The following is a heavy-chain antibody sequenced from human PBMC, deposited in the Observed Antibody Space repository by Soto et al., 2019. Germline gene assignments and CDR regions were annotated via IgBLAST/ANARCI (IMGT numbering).Heavy chain of an antibody. CDR3: AKGLPVFHYGVDV. CDR2: IQWDSGNI. Sequence: PGGSLRLSCAASGFTFSSYAMHWVRQAPGKGLEWVSGIQWDSGNIAYADSVGGRFTISRDNAQNSLYLQLNSLRPEDTALYYCAKGLPVFHYGVDVWGRGTTVTVSS. CDR1: GFTFSSYA. V-gene: IGHV3-9*01. D-gene: IGHD4-17*01. J-gene: IGHJ6*02.